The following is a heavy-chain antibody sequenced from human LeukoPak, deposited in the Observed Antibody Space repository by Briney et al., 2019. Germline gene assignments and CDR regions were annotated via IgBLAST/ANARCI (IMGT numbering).Heavy chain of an antibody. CDR1: GFTFSSYW. V-gene: IGHV3-74*01. D-gene: IGHD2-2*02. CDR2: INSDGSST. CDR3: ARRLGYCSSTSCYTGYYYYYMDV. J-gene: IGHJ6*03. Sequence: GGSLRLSCAASGFTFSSYWMRWVRQAPGKGLVWVSRINSDGSSTSYADSVKGRFTISRDNAKNTLYLQMNSLRAEDTAVYYCARRLGYCSSTSCYTGYYYYYMDVWGKGTTVTVSS.